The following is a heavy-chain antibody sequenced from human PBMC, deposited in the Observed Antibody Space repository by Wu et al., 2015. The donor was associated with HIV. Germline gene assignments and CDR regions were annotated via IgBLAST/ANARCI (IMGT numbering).Heavy chain of an antibody. J-gene: IGHJ4*02. CDR3: ARDTAGDY. CDR2: INPNDGGT. D-gene: IGHD4-17*01. Sequence: QVQLVQSGAEVKKPGASLKVSCKASGYNFRGYYIHWVRQAPGQGLEWMGRINPNDGGTHYAQKFQGRVTMTRDTSISTAYMELNSLRSEDTAVYYCARDTAGDYWGQGTLVTVSS. CDR1: GYNFRGYY. V-gene: IGHV1-2*06.